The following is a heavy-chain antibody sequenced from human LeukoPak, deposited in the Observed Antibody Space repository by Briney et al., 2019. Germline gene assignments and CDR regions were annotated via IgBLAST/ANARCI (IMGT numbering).Heavy chain of an antibody. CDR1: GFKFGDYS. D-gene: IGHD3-10*01. CDR3: ARGVTSDRRNWFDS. Sequence: GGSLRLSCAAAGFKFGDYSMNWVRQAPGKGLEWVSFISSSSGATYIADSLKGRFAISRDNAKNSLYLLMTTLRPEDTAVYYCARGVTSDRRNWFDSWGQGTLVTVSS. V-gene: IGHV3-21*01. CDR2: ISSSSGAT. J-gene: IGHJ5*01.